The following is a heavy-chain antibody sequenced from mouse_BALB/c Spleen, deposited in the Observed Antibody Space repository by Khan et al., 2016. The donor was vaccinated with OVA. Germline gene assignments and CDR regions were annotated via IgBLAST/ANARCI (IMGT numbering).Heavy chain of an antibody. CDR2: ISSGGST. CDR1: GFTFSSYV. V-gene: IGHV5-6-5*01. J-gene: IGHJ3*01. Sequence: EVELVESGGGSVKPGGSLKLSCAVSGFTFSSYVMSWVRQTPEKRLEWVASISSGGSTYYSDSVKGRFTISRDNARNIVYLQMSSLRSEDMAMYYCARSPYGNFAYWGQGTLVTVSA. D-gene: IGHD2-1*01. CDR3: ARSPYGNFAY.